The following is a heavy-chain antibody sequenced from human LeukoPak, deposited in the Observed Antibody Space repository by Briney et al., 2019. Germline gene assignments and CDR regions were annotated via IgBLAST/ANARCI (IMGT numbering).Heavy chain of an antibody. D-gene: IGHD3-3*01. CDR2: INPNSGGT. V-gene: IGHV1-2*06. J-gene: IGHJ4*02. CDR3: ARVPFGVVTGPHFDY. Sequence: ASVKVSCKASGYTVTGYYMHWVRQAPGQGLEWMGRINPNSGGTNYAQKFQGRVTMTRDTSISTAYMELSRLRSDDTAVYYCARVPFGVVTGPHFDYWGQGTLVTVSS. CDR1: GYTVTGYY.